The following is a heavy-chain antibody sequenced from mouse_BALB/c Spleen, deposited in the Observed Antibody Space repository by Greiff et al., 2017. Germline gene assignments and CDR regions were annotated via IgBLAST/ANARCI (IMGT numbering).Heavy chain of an antibody. CDR2: ISSGGSYT. CDR3: ASPYGNYGFAY. J-gene: IGHJ3*01. CDR1: GFTFSSYG. D-gene: IGHD2-1*01. V-gene: IGHV5-6*01. Sequence: EVQGVESGGDLVKPGGSLKLSCAASGFTFSSYGMSWVRQTPDKRLEWVATISSGGSYTYYPDSVKGRFTISRDNAKNTLYLQMSSLKSEDTAMYYCASPYGNYGFAYWGQGTLVTVSA.